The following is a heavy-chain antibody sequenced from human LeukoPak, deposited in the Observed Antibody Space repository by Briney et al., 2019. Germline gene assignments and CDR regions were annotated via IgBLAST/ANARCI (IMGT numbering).Heavy chain of an antibody. D-gene: IGHD7-27*01. Sequence: SETLSLTCTVSGDFITAYYRSWIRQPPGKGLEWIGYVYYSGSTEYNPSLRSRVTISLEMSKHQFSLNLTSVTAADTAVYYCASNTGTVFDYWGQGALVTVSS. CDR3: ASNTGTVFDY. CDR1: GDFITAYY. J-gene: IGHJ4*02. CDR2: VYYSGST. V-gene: IGHV4-59*01.